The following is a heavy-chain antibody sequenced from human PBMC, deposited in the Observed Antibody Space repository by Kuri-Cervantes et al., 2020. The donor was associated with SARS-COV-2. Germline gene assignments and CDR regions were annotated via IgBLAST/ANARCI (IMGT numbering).Heavy chain of an antibody. D-gene: IGHD3-3*01. Sequence: SETLSLTCAVSGGSISSGGYYWSWIRQPPGKGLEWIGYIYYSGSTNYNPSLKSRVTISVDTSKNQFSLKLSSVTAADTAVYYCARHGFDFWSGYARTYYYYYGMDVWGQGTTVTVSS. V-gene: IGHV4-61*08. CDR2: IYYSGST. CDR1: GGSISSGGYY. J-gene: IGHJ6*02. CDR3: ARHGFDFWSGYARTYYYYYGMDV.